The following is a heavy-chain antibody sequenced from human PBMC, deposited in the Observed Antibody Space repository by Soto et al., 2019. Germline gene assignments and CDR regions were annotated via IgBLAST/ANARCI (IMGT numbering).Heavy chain of an antibody. Sequence: PSETLSLTCTVSGGSVSRGSYYWSWIRQPPGKGLEWIGYIFHSGSATYNPSLKSRVTISLDTSKNQFSLKLTSVTAADTAVYYCAREDTAMTPWGQGTLVTVSS. J-gene: IGHJ5*02. CDR3: AREDTAMTP. CDR1: GGSVSRGSYY. D-gene: IGHD5-18*01. CDR2: IFHSGSA. V-gene: IGHV4-61*01.